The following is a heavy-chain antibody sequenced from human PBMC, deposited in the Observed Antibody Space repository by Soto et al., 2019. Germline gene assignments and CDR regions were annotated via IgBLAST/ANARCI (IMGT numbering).Heavy chain of an antibody. D-gene: IGHD3-22*01. CDR2: FYYSGST. Sequence: QLQLQESGPGLVKPSETLSLTCTVSGGSISSSNYYWAWIRQPPGKGLEWIGSFYYSGSTYYKPCLKSRVSISVDTSKNQFSLKLSSVTAADTAVYYCARPIEGGSSGYYHWGQGTLVTVSS. V-gene: IGHV4-39*01. CDR1: GGSISSSNYY. CDR3: ARPIEGGSSGYYH. J-gene: IGHJ5*02.